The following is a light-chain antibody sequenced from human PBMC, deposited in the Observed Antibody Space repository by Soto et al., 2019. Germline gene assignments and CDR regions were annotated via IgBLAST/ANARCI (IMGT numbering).Light chain of an antibody. CDR2: GAS. Sequence: EIVLTQSPGTLSLSPGERATLSCRASQSVTSSSLAWYQQKPGQAPRLLIYGASSRATGIPDRFSGSGSGTDFTLSISRLEPEDFAVYYCQQYGNSPFTFGPGTKVDI. CDR1: QSVTSSS. J-gene: IGKJ3*01. V-gene: IGKV3-20*01. CDR3: QQYGNSPFT.